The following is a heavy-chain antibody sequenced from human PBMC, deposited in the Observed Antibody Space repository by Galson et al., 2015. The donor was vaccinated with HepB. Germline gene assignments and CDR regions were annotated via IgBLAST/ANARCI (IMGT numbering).Heavy chain of an antibody. V-gene: IGHV3-21*04. CDR1: GFTFSSYS. D-gene: IGHD6-13*01. CDR2: ISSSRTYI. Sequence: SLRLSCAASGFTFSSYSMNWVRQAPGKGPEWVSTISSSRTYIYYADSVKGRFTISRDNSRKTLYLQMNSLRAEDTAVYYCTKNSLGYSSSWFDYWGQGTLVTVSS. J-gene: IGHJ4*02. CDR3: TKNSLGYSSSWFDY.